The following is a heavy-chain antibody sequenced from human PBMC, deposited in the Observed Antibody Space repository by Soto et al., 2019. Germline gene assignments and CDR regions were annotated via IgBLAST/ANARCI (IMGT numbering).Heavy chain of an antibody. D-gene: IGHD6-13*01. V-gene: IGHV4-34*01. CDR3: ARAQQQLVRGFDY. J-gene: IGHJ4*02. CDR2: INHSGST. Sequence: SETLSLTCAVYGGSFSGYYWSWIRQPPGKGLEWIGEINHSGSTNYNPSLKSRVTISVDTSKNQFSLKLSSVTAADTAVYYCARAQQQLVRGFDYWGQGTLVTVSS. CDR1: GGSFSGYY.